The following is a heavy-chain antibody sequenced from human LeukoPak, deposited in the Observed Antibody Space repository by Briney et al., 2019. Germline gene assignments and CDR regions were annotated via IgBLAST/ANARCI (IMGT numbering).Heavy chain of an antibody. CDR2: IQYSGST. V-gene: IGHV4-61*01. D-gene: IGHD6-13*01. Sequence: SETLSLTCTVSGDSVSGISFYWSWIRQPPGKGLQYIGYIQYSGSTNYNPSLKSRVTISVDTSKNQFSLKLSSVTAADTAVYYCARESPAGHFDYWGQGTLVTVSS. CDR3: ARESPAGHFDY. J-gene: IGHJ4*02. CDR1: GDSVSGISFY.